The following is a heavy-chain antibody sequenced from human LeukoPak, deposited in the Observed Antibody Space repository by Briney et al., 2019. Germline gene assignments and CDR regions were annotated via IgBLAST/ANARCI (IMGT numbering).Heavy chain of an antibody. CDR3: ARDRNAYSSGWYGANWFDP. CDR1: GYTFTSYC. V-gene: IGHV1-18*01. D-gene: IGHD6-19*01. Sequence: ASVKVSCKPSGYTFTSYCISWVRQDPQQALEWMGWVRAYNGNTNYAQKLQGRVTMTTDTSTSTAYMELRSLRSDDTAVYYCARDRNAYSSGWYGANWFDPWGQGTLVTVSS. J-gene: IGHJ5*02. CDR2: VRAYNGNT.